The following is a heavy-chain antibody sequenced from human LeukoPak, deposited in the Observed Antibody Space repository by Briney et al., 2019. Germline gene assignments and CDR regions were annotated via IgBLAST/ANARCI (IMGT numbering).Heavy chain of an antibody. D-gene: IGHD2-15*01. CDR1: GYTFTSYY. Sequence: ASVKVSCKASGYTFTSYYMHWVRQAPGQGLEWMGIINPSGGSTSYAQKFQGRVTMTRDTSTSTVYMELSSLRSEDTAVYYCARVPRRYGREGVGYCSGGSCYSLSYWGQGTLVTVSS. CDR2: INPSGGST. J-gene: IGHJ4*02. V-gene: IGHV1-46*01. CDR3: ARVPRRYGREGVGYCSGGSCYSLSY.